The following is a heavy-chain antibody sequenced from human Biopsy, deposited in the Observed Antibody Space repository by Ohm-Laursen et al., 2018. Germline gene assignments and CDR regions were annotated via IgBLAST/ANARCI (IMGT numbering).Heavy chain of an antibody. CDR2: ISWSSGTI. J-gene: IGHJ4*02. D-gene: IGHD6-19*01. Sequence: SLRLSCVASGFRFDDYAMQWVRQAPGKGLEWVSGISWSSGTIGYADSVKGRFTVSRDNAKNSLFLQMNSLRVEDTALYYCVKSAYSSGFWEASDYWGQGTLVTVSS. CDR1: GFRFDDYA. CDR3: VKSAYSSGFWEASDY. V-gene: IGHV3-9*01.